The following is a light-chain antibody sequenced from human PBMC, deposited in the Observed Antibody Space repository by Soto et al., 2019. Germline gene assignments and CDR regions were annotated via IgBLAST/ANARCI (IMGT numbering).Light chain of an antibody. J-gene: IGKJ5*01. Sequence: AIQLTQSPSSLSASVGDRVTITCRASQGISSALAWYQQKPGKAPKLLIYDASSLESGVPSRFSGSVSGTDFTLTISSLQPEDFATYYCQQFNNYHPITFGQGTRLEIK. CDR1: QGISSA. V-gene: IGKV1D-13*01. CDR2: DAS. CDR3: QQFNNYHPIT.